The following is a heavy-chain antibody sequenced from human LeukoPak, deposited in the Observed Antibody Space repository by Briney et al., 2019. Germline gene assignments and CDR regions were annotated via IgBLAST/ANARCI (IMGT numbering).Heavy chain of an antibody. J-gene: IGHJ4*02. D-gene: IGHD2-21*01. CDR3: ARAEVIAIFDY. V-gene: IGHV3-66*02. CDR1: GFTVSSYY. Sequence: PGGSLRLSCAASGFTVSSYYMSWVRQAPGKGLEWVSIIYSGGSTYYADSVKGRFTISRDNSQNTVYLLMNSLRGEDTAVYYCARAEVIAIFDYWGQGTLVTVSS. CDR2: IYSGGST.